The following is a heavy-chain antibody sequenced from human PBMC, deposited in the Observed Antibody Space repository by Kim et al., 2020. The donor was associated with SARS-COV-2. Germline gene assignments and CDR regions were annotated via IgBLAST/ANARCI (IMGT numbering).Heavy chain of an antibody. Sequence: SGPTLVNPTQTLTLTCTFSGFSLSTSGMCVSWIRQPPGKALEWLALIDWDDDKYYSTSLKTRLTISKDTSKNQVVLTMTNMDPVDTATYYCARIPMATIMDYYYGMDVWGQGTTVTVSS. J-gene: IGHJ6*02. CDR3: ARIPMATIMDYYYGMDV. CDR1: GFSLSTSGMC. CDR2: IDWDDDK. V-gene: IGHV2-70*01. D-gene: IGHD5-12*01.